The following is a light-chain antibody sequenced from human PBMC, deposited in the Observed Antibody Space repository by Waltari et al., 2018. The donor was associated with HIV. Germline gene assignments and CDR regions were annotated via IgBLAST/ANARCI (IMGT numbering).Light chain of an antibody. V-gene: IGLV2-23*02. CDR1: RSDVGGYHY. CDR3: CSYAGSSTVI. Sequence: QSALTQPASVSGSPGQSITISCTGTRSDVGGYHYVSWYQQPPGKAPKLLIYDVTKRPSGVSNRLSGSKSGNTASLTISGLQAEDEAAYYCCSYAGSSTVIFGGGTKLTVL. J-gene: IGLJ2*01. CDR2: DVT.